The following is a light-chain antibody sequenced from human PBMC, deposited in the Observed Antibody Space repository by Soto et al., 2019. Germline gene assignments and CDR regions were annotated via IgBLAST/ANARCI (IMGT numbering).Light chain of an antibody. CDR1: QSISSW. CDR2: DAS. Sequence: DIQMTQSPSTLSASVGDRVTITCRASQSISSWLAWYQQKPGKAPKLLIYDASSLESAVPSRFSGSGSGTEFTLTISSLQHDDFATYYWQQYNSYLYTFGQGTKVDIK. V-gene: IGKV1-5*01. J-gene: IGKJ2*01. CDR3: QQYNSYLYT.